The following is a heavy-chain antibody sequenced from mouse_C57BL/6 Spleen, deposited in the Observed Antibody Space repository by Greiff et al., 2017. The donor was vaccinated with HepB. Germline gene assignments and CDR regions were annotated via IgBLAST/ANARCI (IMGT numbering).Heavy chain of an antibody. CDR1: GYTFTDYE. V-gene: IGHV1-15*01. D-gene: IGHD2-1*01. CDR2: IDPETGGT. J-gene: IGHJ3*01. CDR3: CISTDWFAY. Sequence: QVHVKQSGAELVRPGASVTLSCKASGYTFTDYEMHWVKQTPVHGLEWIGAIDPETGGTAYNQKFKGKAILTADKSSSTAYMELRSLTSEDSAVYYSCISTDWFAYWGQGTLVTVSA.